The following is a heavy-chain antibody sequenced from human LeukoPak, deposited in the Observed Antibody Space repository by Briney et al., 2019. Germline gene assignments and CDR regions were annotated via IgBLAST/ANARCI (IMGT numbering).Heavy chain of an antibody. Sequence: GGSLRLSCAASGFTFSSYEMNWVRQAPGKGLEWVSYIDFSGSTINYADSVKGRFTISRDNAKNSLYLQMNSLRAEDTAIYYCVKSLGLQYQYYYFGYWGQGTLVTVSS. CDR3: VKSLGLQYQYYYFGY. CDR2: IDFSGSTI. D-gene: IGHD5/OR15-5a*01. CDR1: GFTFSSYE. V-gene: IGHV3-48*03. J-gene: IGHJ4*02.